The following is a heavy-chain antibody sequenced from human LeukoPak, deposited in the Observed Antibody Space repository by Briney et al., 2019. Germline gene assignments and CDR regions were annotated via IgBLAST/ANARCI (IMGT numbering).Heavy chain of an antibody. CDR3: VREAPPGYGDYYFDY. V-gene: IGHV3-21*01. J-gene: IGHJ4*02. D-gene: IGHD4-17*01. CDR2: ISCSSGNT. CDR1: RFAFSSYA. Sequence: GGSLRLSCAASRFAFSSYAMTCVRQAPGKGLEWVSTISCSSGNTYYADSVKGRFTISRDNAKNSLYLQMNSLRAEDTAVYYCVREAPPGYGDYYFDYWGQGTLVTASS.